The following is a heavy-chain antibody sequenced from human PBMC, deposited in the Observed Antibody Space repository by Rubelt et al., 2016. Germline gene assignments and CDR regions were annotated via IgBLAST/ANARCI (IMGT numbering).Heavy chain of an antibody. Sequence: EVQLVESGGGLVKPGGSLRLSCAASGFTFSNAWMSWVRQAPGKGLEWVGRIKSKTDGGTTDYAAPVKGRFTISRDDSKNTLYLQMNSLKTEDTAVYYCTIGRAVSLYYYGMDVWGQGTTVTVSS. J-gene: IGHJ6*02. CDR1: GFTFSNAW. D-gene: IGHD6-19*01. CDR3: TIGRAVSLYYYGMDV. CDR2: IKSKTDGGTT. V-gene: IGHV3-15*01.